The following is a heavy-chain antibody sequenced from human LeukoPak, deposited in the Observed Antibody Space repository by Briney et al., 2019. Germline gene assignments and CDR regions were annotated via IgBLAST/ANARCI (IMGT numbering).Heavy chain of an antibody. CDR2: INHSGST. CDR1: GGSFSGYY. Sequence: TSGTLSLTCAVYGGSFSGYYWSWIRQPPGKGLEWIGEINHSGSTNYNPSLKSRVTISVDTSKNQFSLKLSSVTAADTAVYYCARRLRGGYGDYMGWGQGTLVTVSS. CDR3: ARRLRGGYGDYMG. V-gene: IGHV4-34*01. D-gene: IGHD4-17*01. J-gene: IGHJ4*02.